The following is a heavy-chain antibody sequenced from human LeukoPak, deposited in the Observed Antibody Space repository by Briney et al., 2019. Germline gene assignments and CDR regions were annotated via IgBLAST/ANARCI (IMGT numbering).Heavy chain of an antibody. D-gene: IGHD5-18*01. V-gene: IGHV3-33*01. Sequence: PGGSLRLSCAASGFTFSSYGMHWVRQAPGKVLEWVAVIWYDGSNKYYADSVKGRFTISRDNSKNTLYLQMNSLRAEDTAVYYCASARGSNYGSLGDWGQGTLVTVSS. CDR3: ASARGSNYGSLGD. CDR1: GFTFSSYG. J-gene: IGHJ4*02. CDR2: IWYDGSNK.